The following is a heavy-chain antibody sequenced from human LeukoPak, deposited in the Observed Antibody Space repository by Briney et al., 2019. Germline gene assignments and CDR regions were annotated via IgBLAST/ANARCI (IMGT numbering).Heavy chain of an antibody. CDR2: IWYDGSNK. V-gene: IGHV3-33*01. Sequence: PGRSLRLSCAASGFTFSSFGMHWVRQAPGTGLEWVAVIWYDGSNKYYADSAKGRFTISSDNSKNTLYLQMNSLRAEDTAVYYCARDSFGLQDSWGQGTLVTVSS. J-gene: IGHJ4*02. CDR3: ARDSFGLQDS. CDR1: GFTFSSFG. D-gene: IGHD3-10*01.